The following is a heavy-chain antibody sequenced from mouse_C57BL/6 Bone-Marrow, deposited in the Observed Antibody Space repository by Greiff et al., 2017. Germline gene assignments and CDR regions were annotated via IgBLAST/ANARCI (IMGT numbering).Heavy chain of an antibody. Sequence: EVQLQQSGPGLVKPSQSLSLTCSVTGYSITSGYYWYWIRQFPGNKLEWMGYISYDGSNNYNPSLKNQISITRDTSKNTFFLKLNAVTTEDTATYYCARFTTVVAEYFDVWGTGTTVTVSS. CDR2: ISYDGSN. V-gene: IGHV3-6*01. D-gene: IGHD1-1*01. J-gene: IGHJ1*03. CDR1: GYSITSGYY. CDR3: ARFTTVVAEYFDV.